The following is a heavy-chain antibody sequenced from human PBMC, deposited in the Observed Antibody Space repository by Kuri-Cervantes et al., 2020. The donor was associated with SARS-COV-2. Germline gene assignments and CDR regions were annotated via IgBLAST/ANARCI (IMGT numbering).Heavy chain of an antibody. CDR2: ISYDGSNK. J-gene: IGHJ4*02. V-gene: IGHV3-30-3*01. CDR1: GFTFSSYA. D-gene: IGHD3-3*01. CDR3: AREGSDYDFWSGYYFEFDY. Sequence: GGSLRLSCAASGFTFSSYAMHWVRQAPGKGLEWVAVISYDGSNKYYADSVKGRFTISRDNAKNSLYLQMNSLRAEDTAVYYCAREGSDYDFWSGYYFEFDYWGQGTLVTVSS.